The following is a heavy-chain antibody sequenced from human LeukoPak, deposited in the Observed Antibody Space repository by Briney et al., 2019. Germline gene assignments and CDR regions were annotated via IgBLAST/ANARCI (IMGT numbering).Heavy chain of an antibody. Sequence: QPGGSLRLSCAASGFSFSTCAMNWVRQAPGKGLEWVSTISGGGDGALYADSVKGRFTISRDNAKNSLYLEMKSLRAEDTAVYYCAREPGNYDSSGYYPAHFDYWGQGILVTVSS. CDR2: ISGGGDGA. D-gene: IGHD3-22*01. CDR1: GFSFSTCA. J-gene: IGHJ4*02. CDR3: AREPGNYDSSGYYPAHFDY. V-gene: IGHV3-23*01.